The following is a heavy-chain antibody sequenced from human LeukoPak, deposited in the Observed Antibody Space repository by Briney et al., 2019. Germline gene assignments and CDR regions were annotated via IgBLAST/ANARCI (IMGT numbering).Heavy chain of an antibody. CDR2: MNVDGSYT. J-gene: IGHJ4*02. D-gene: IGHD2-21*02. CDR1: GFTFSTYW. V-gene: IGHV3-74*01. Sequence: GGSLRLSCAPSGFTFSTYWMHWVRQAPGKGLVWVSRMNVDGSYTAYADSVKGRFTMSRDNAKNTLYLQMNSLRAEDTAVYYCARVTGGDYVLTYFYSWGQGTLATVSS. CDR3: ARVTGGDYVLTYFYS.